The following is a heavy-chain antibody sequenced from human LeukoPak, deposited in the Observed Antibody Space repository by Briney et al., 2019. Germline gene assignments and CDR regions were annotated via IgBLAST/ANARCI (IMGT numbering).Heavy chain of an antibody. V-gene: IGHV3-64*01. D-gene: IGHD5-24*01. CDR3: ARDLFSGAEMATLDY. J-gene: IGHJ4*02. CDR2: INGNGDYT. Sequence: GSLRPSCAASGFVFSTYAIHWVRHVPGKGLEYVSGINGNGDYTDYANSVKGRFTISRDNFKNTVYLQMGSLRAEDMAVYYCARDLFSGAEMATLDYWDQGTLVTVSS. CDR1: GFVFSTYA.